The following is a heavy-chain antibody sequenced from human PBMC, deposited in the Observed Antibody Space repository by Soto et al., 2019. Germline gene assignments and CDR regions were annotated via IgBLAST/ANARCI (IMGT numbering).Heavy chain of an antibody. Sequence: SETLSLTCAVSGGSISSGGYSWSWIRQPPGKGLEWIGYIYYSGSTNYNPSLKSRVTISVDTSKNQFSLKLSSVTAADTAVYYCARNLDYYDSSGYPYYFDYWGQGTLVTVSS. J-gene: IGHJ4*02. CDR2: IYYSGST. D-gene: IGHD3-22*01. CDR1: GGSISSGGYS. CDR3: ARNLDYYDSSGYPYYFDY. V-gene: IGHV4-61*08.